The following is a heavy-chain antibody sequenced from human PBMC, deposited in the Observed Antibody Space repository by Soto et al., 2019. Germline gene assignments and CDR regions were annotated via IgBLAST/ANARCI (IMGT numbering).Heavy chain of an antibody. V-gene: IGHV4-34*01. Sequence: PSETLSHTGAVYGGSGRGYDWTCIRQPPGKGLEWIGEINHSGSTNYTPSLKSRVTISVDTSKNQFSLKLSSVTAADTAVYYCVRALRLVGAHKALDYSGQGTPVTVS. CDR1: GGSGRGYD. CDR3: VRALRLVGAHKALDY. CDR2: INHSGST. J-gene: IGHJ4*02. D-gene: IGHD1-26*01.